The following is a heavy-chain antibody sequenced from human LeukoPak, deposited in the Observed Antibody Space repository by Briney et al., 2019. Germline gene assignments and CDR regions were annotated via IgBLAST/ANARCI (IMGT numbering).Heavy chain of an antibody. J-gene: IGHJ4*02. V-gene: IGHV3-64*01. Sequence: PGGSLRLSCAASGFTFSSYAMHWVRQAPGKGLEYVSAISSNGGSTYYANPVKGRFTISRDNSKNTLYLQMGSLRAEDMAVYYCARLNCGGDCYLDYWGQGTLVTVSS. CDR2: ISSNGGST. CDR1: GFTFSSYA. CDR3: ARLNCGGDCYLDY. D-gene: IGHD2-21*02.